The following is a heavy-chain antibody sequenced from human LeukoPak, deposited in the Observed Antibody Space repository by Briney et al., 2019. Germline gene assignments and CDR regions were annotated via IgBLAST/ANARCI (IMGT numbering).Heavy chain of an antibody. CDR1: GFTFSNNS. Sequence: GGSLRLSCTVSGFTFSNNSWSWVRQAPGKGLEWVSFIYSGGNTHYSDSVKGRFTISRDNSKNTLYLQMNSLRAEDTAIYYCARRAGEYSHPYDYWGQGTLVTVSS. J-gene: IGHJ4*02. D-gene: IGHD2-15*01. CDR3: ARRAGEYSHPYDY. CDR2: IYSGGNT. V-gene: IGHV3-53*01.